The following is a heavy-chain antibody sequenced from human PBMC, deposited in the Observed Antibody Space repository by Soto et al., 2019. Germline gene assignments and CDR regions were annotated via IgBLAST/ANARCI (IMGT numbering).Heavy chain of an antibody. CDR3: ARRKRIAAAGTPNWYFDL. CDR1: GYTFTIYG. CDR2: ISAYNGNT. Sequence: ASVKVSCKASGYTFTIYGISWVRQAPGQGLEWMGWISAYNGNTNYAQKLQGRVTMTTDTSTSTAYMELRSLRSGDTAVYYCARRKRIAAAGTPNWYFDLWGRGTLVTVSS. J-gene: IGHJ2*01. D-gene: IGHD6-13*01. V-gene: IGHV1-18*01.